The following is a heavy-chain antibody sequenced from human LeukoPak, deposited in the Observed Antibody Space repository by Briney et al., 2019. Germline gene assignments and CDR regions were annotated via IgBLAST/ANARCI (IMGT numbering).Heavy chain of an antibody. J-gene: IGHJ4*02. CDR3: AKDRGVGNRYYFDY. CDR2: IWYGGSNK. V-gene: IGHV3-30*02. D-gene: IGHD3-10*01. Sequence: PGGSLRLSCAASGFTFSSYGMHWVRQAPGKGLEWVAVIWYGGSNKYYADSVKGRFTISRDNSKNTLYLQMNSLRAEDTAVYYCAKDRGVGNRYYFDYWGQGTLVTVSS. CDR1: GFTFSSYG.